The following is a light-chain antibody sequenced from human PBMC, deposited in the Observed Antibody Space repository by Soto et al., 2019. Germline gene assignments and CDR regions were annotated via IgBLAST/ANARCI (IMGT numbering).Light chain of an antibody. CDR3: QQYNRYWT. V-gene: IGKV1-5*03. J-gene: IGKJ1*01. Sequence: DIQMTQSPSTLSASVGDRVTITCRASQSISSWLAWYQQKPGKAPKLLIYKASSLESGVPSRFSGSGSGTDFTLTISSLQPADFATYYGQQYNRYWTFGQGTRVEIK. CDR2: KAS. CDR1: QSISSW.